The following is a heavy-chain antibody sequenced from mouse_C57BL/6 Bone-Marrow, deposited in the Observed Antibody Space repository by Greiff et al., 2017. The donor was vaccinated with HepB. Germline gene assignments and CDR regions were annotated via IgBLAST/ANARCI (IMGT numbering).Heavy chain of an antibody. Sequence: EVKLVESGTVLARPGASVKMSCKTSGYTFTSYWMHWVKQRPGQGLEWIGAIYPGNSDTSYNQKFKGKAKLTVVTSASTAYMELSSLTNEDSAVYYCTRESLFFDYAMDYWGQGTSVTVSS. D-gene: IGHD6-5*01. J-gene: IGHJ4*01. V-gene: IGHV1-5*01. CDR2: IYPGNSDT. CDR3: TRESLFFDYAMDY. CDR1: GYTFTSYW.